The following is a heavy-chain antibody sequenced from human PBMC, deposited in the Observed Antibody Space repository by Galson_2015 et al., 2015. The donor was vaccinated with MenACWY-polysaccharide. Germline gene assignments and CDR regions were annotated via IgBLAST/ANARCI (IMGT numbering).Heavy chain of an antibody. CDR2: INKSGTT. J-gene: IGHJ5*02. V-gene: IGHV4-59*01. CDR1: GGSLNTYY. CDR3: ERARGRMAAHNWCDP. Sequence: LSLTCTVSGGSLNTYYWAWIRQSPGKGLEWIGHINKSGTTASNSFLKTRVTMSAGTSSNPFSLTLTSVTAADTAIYYCERARGRMAAHNWCDPWGQGILVTVSP. D-gene: IGHD3-16*01.